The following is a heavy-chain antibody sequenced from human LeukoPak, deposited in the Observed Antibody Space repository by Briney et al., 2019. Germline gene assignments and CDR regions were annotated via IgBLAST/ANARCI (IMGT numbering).Heavy chain of an antibody. J-gene: IGHJ4*02. D-gene: IGHD3-22*01. CDR2: VNPNSGNT. V-gene: IGHV1-8*01. CDR3: ARRSDGYDSSAYYH. CDR1: GYTFTNYD. Sequence: PGASVKVSCKTSGYTFTNYDLNWVRQATGQGLEWMGWVNPNSGNTGYAQKFQGRVTMTMDPSISTAYMELNSLRSEDTAVYYCARRSDGYDSSAYYHWGQGTLVTVSS.